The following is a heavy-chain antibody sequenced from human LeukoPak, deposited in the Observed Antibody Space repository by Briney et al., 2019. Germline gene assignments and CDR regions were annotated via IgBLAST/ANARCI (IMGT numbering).Heavy chain of an antibody. CDR2: IYHSGST. D-gene: IGHD6-13*01. CDR3: SITKPSIAAAGTIGY. V-gene: IGHV4-38-2*02. Sequence: PSETLSLTCTVSGYSISSGYYWGWIRQPPGKGLEWIGSIYHSGSTYYNPSLKSRVTISVDTSKNQFSLKLSSVTAADTAGYCCSITKPSIAAAGTIGYWGQGTLVTVSS. J-gene: IGHJ4*02. CDR1: GYSISSGYY.